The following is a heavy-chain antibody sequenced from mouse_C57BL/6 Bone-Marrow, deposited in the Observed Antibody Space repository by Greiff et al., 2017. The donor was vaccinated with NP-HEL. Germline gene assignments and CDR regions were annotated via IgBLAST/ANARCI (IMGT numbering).Heavy chain of an antibody. CDR2: INPNNGGT. D-gene: IGHD1-1*01. J-gene: IGHJ2*01. V-gene: IGHV1-26*01. Sequence: EVQLQQSGPELVKPGASVKISCKASGYTFTDYYMNWVKQSHGKSLEWIGDINPNNGGTSYNQKFKGKATLTVDKSSSTAYMELRSLTSEDSAVYYCARSDSVVAFDYWGQGTTLTVSS. CDR3: ARSDSVVAFDY. CDR1: GYTFTDYY.